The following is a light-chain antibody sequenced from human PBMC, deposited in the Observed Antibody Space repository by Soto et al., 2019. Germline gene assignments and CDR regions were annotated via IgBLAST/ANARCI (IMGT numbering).Light chain of an antibody. CDR2: WAS. J-gene: IGKJ2*01. CDR1: KSDLYSSSNENY. V-gene: IGKV4-1*01. Sequence: DIVMPQSPDSLAVSLGERATIHCKSNKSDLYSSSNENYLAWYQHKPGQPPKLLIYWASTRESGVPDRFSGSGSGTDFTFTISSLQAEVVAVYYCQQYYTTPYTFGQGTKLEI. CDR3: QQYYTTPYT.